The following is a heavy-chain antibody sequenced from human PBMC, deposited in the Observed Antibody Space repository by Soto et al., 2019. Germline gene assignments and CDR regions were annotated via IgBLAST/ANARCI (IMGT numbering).Heavy chain of an antibody. CDR1: GGSFSGYY. V-gene: IGHV4-34*01. CDR2: INHSGST. CDR3: ARRWGTSFDF. Sequence: SETLSLTCAVYGGSFSGYYWSWIRQPPGKGLEWIGEINHSGSTNYNPSLKSRVTISVDTSKNQFSLKLSSVTAADTAVYYCARRWGTSFDFWGQGTLVT. J-gene: IGHJ4*02. D-gene: IGHD7-27*01.